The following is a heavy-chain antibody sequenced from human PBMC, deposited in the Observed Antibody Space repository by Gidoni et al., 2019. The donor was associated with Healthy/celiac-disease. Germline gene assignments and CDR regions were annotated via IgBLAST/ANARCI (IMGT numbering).Heavy chain of an antibody. J-gene: IGHJ3*02. D-gene: IGHD1-26*01. Sequence: EVQLVESGGGLVQPGRFLRLSCAATGCTFVDYAMHWVRQAPGKGLEWVSGIRWNSGSIGYADSVKGRFTISRDNAKNSLYLQMNSLRAEDTALYYCAKDRTYGARDAFDIWGQGTMVTVSS. CDR2: IRWNSGSI. CDR3: AKDRTYGARDAFDI. CDR1: GCTFVDYA. V-gene: IGHV3-9*01.